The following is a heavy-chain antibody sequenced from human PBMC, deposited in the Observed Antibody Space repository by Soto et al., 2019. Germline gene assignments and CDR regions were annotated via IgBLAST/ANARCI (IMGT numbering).Heavy chain of an antibody. Sequence: SETLSLTCTVSGGSISSGDYYWSWIRQPPGKGLEWIGYIYYSGSTYYNPSLKSRVTISVDTSKNQFSLKLSSVTAADTAVYYCARVGTIFGVVTKIDYWGQGTLVTVSS. CDR2: IYYSGST. J-gene: IGHJ4*02. V-gene: IGHV4-30-4*01. CDR1: GGSISSGDYY. D-gene: IGHD3-3*01. CDR3: ARVGTIFGVVTKIDY.